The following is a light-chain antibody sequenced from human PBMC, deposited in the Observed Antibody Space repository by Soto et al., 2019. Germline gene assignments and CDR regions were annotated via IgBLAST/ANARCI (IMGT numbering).Light chain of an antibody. V-gene: IGKV3-11*01. CDR3: QQRSNWPLT. CDR1: QSVYTY. CDR2: DTS. Sequence: DIVLTQSPATLSLSPGDRATLSCRASQSVYTYLAWYQQRPGQAPRLLIYDTSERATGIPARFSGSGSGTDFTLTIISLEPEDFAVYYCQQRSNWPLTFGGGTRVEIK. J-gene: IGKJ4*01.